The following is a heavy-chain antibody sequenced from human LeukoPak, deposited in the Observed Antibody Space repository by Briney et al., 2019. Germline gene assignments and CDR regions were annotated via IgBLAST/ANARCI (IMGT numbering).Heavy chain of an antibody. Sequence: PGGSLRLSCAAFGFTFSSYGMHWVRQAPGKGLEWVAVIWYDGSNKYYADSVKGRFTISRDNSKNTLYLQMNSLRAEDTAVYYCARGYSGGTFDYWGQGTLVTVSS. CDR2: IWYDGSNK. J-gene: IGHJ4*02. V-gene: IGHV3-33*01. CDR3: ARGYSGGTFDY. D-gene: IGHD3-16*01. CDR1: GFTFSSYG.